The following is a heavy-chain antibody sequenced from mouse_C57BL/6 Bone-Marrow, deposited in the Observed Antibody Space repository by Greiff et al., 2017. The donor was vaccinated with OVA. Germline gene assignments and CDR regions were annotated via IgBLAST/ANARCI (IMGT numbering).Heavy chain of an antibody. CDR2: IYPGSGST. D-gene: IGHD1-1*01. Sequence: QVQLQQPGAELVKPGASVKMSCKASGYTFTRYWITWVKQRPGQGLEWIGDIYPGSGSTNDNEKFKSKATLTVDTSSSTAYMQRSSLTSEDSAVYYCARGMGSSPFDYWGQGTTRTGSS. J-gene: IGHJ2*01. CDR1: GYTFTRYW. V-gene: IGHV1-55*01. CDR3: ARGMGSSPFDY.